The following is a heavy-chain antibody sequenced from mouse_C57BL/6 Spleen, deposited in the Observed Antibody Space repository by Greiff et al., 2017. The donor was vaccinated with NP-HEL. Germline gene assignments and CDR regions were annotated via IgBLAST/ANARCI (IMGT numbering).Heavy chain of an antibody. J-gene: IGHJ2*01. V-gene: IGHV7-3*01. Sequence: EVMLVESGGGLVQPGGSLSLSCAASGFTFTDYYMSWVRQPPGKALEWLGFIRNKANGYTTEYSASVKGRFTISRDNSQSILYLQMNALRAEDSATYYCARLGDSDPFDYWGQGTTLTVSS. CDR3: ARLGDSDPFDY. CDR2: IRNKANGYTT. CDR1: GFTFTDYY.